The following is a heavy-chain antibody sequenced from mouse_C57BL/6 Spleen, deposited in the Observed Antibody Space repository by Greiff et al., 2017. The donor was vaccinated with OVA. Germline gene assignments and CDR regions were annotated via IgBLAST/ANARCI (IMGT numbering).Heavy chain of an antibody. J-gene: IGHJ2*01. V-gene: IGHV1-9*01. Sequence: LQESGAELLKPGASVKLSCKATGYTFTGYWIEWVKQRPGHGLEWIGEILPGSGSTNYNEKFKGKATFTADTSSNTAYMQLSSLTTEDSAIYYCARWVSTTRYVVYFDYWGQGTTLTVSS. CDR3: ARWVSTTRYVVYFDY. CDR1: GYTFTGYW. CDR2: ILPGSGST. D-gene: IGHD2-1*01.